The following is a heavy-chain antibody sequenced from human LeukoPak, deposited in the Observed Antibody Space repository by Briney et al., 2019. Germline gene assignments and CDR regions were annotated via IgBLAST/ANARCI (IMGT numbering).Heavy chain of an antibody. D-gene: IGHD6-19*01. V-gene: IGHV3-9*01. Sequence: PGGSLRLSCAASGFPFDAFAMHWVRQGPGKGLEWVAGISWNSERIGYEDSVKGRFTISRDNAENYLYLQMNSLRGEDTAFYYCAKEASVGDSRGWYPSYFDSWGQGVLVTVSS. CDR2: ISWNSERI. J-gene: IGHJ4*02. CDR3: AKEASVGDSRGWYPSYFDS. CDR1: GFPFDAFA.